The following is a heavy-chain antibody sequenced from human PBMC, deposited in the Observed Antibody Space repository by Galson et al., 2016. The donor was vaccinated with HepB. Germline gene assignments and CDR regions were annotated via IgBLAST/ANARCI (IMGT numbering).Heavy chain of an antibody. Sequence: SLRLSCAASGFTCRTYGLHWVRQAPGKGLVWAAIIGHDGRFTQYVDSVKGRFTISRDNSKNTLYLQYVSLGDEDTAVYYWARDLAVGRYFDYCGQGTLVTVSS. V-gene: IGHV3-33*01. CDR1: GFTCRTYG. CDR3: ARDLAVGRYFDY. D-gene: IGHD2-15*01. CDR2: IGHDGRFT. J-gene: IGHJ4*02.